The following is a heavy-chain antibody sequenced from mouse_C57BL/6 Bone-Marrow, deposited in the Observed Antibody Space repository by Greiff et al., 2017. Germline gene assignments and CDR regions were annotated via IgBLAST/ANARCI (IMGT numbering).Heavy chain of an antibody. J-gene: IGHJ3*01. CDR3: ARLLWFAY. CDR1: GYTFTSYW. CDR2: IDPSDSYT. V-gene: IGHV1-59*01. Sequence: QVQLQQPGAELVRPGTSVKLSCKASGYTFTSYWMHWVKQRPGQGLAWIGVIDPSDSYTNYNQKFKGKATLTVDTSSSTASMQLSSLTSEEAAVYLCARLLWFAYWGQGTRVTVSA.